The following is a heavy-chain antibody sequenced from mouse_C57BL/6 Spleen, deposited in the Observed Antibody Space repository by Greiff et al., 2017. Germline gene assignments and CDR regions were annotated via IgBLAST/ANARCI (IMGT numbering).Heavy chain of an antibody. CDR2: IYPGDGDT. Sequence: VQLQESGAELVKPGASVKISCKASGYAFSSYWMNWVKQRPGKGLEWIGQIYPGDGDTNYNGKFKGKATLTADKSSSTAYMQLSSLTSEDSAVYFCAREGDAGGFAYWGQGTLVTVSA. CDR1: GYAFSSYW. V-gene: IGHV1-80*01. CDR3: AREGDAGGFAY. D-gene: IGHD2-13*01. J-gene: IGHJ3*01.